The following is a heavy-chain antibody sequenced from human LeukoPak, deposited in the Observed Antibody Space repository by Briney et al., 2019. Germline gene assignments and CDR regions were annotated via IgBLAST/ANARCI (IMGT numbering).Heavy chain of an antibody. D-gene: IGHD3-22*01. CDR1: GYTFTGYY. J-gene: IGHJ4*02. Sequence: ASVKVSCKASGYTFTGYYMHWVRQAPGQGLEWMGRINPNSGGTNYAQKFQGRVTMTRDTSISTAYMELRSLRSDDTAVYYCARGLYDSSVDYFDYWGQGTLVTVSS. V-gene: IGHV1-2*06. CDR3: ARGLYDSSVDYFDY. CDR2: INPNSGGT.